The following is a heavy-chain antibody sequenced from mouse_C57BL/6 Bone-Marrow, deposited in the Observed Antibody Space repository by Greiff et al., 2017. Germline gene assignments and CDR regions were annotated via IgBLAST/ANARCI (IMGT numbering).Heavy chain of an antibody. D-gene: IGHD2-2*01. CDR2: IDPSDSST. V-gene: IGHV1-69*01. Sequence: QVQLQQPGAELVMPGASVKLSCKASGYTFTSYWMHWVKQRPGQGLAWIGEIDPSDSSTNYTPTFKGKSTLTVANSSSTAYMQLSSLTSEDSAVYYCVLCYGYDRGWYFDVWGTGTTVTVSS. CDR1: GYTFTSYW. J-gene: IGHJ1*03. CDR3: VLCYGYDRGWYFDV.